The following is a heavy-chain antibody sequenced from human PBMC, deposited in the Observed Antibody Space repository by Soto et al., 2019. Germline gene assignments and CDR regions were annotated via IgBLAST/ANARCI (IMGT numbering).Heavy chain of an antibody. CDR3: AKDPQYNWNYGLLGGFYYGMDV. CDR1: GFTFSSYA. J-gene: IGHJ6*02. D-gene: IGHD1-7*01. V-gene: IGHV3-30*04. CDR2: IWYDGSNK. Sequence: GWSLRLSCVASGFTFSSYAMHWVRQAPGKGLEWVAVIWYDGSNKYYADSVKGRFTISRDNSKNTLYLQMNSLRAEDTAVYYCAKDPQYNWNYGLLGGFYYGMDVCGQGTTVTVSS.